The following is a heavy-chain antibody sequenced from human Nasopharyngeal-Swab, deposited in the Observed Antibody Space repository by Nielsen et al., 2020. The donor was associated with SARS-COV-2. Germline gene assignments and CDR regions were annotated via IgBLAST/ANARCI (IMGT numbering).Heavy chain of an antibody. CDR2: ISSSSSYT. V-gene: IGHV3-11*06. J-gene: IGHJ6*02. CDR3: ARVSPPLLTGPYYYYGMDV. D-gene: IGHD3-9*01. Sequence: GESLKISCAASGFTFSDYYMSWIRQAPGKGLEWVSYISSSSSYTNYADSVKGRFTISRDNAKNSLYPQMNSLRAEDTAVYYCARVSPPLLTGPYYYYGMDVWGQGTTVTVSS. CDR1: GFTFSDYY.